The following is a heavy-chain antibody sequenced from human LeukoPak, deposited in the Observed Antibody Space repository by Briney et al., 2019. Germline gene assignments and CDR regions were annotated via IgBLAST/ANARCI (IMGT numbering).Heavy chain of an antibody. CDR3: VRDGEGVAISVNYWFDP. CDR2: MNPNNGNT. CDR1: GYTFASYG. V-gene: IGHV1-8*01. Sequence: ASVKVSCKASGYTFASYGINWVRQASGQGLEWMGWMNPNNGNTGYAQKFQGRVTMTRDASISTAYMELRGLRSEDTAVYYCVRDGEGVAISVNYWFDPWGQGTLVTVSS. D-gene: IGHD3-10*01. J-gene: IGHJ5*02.